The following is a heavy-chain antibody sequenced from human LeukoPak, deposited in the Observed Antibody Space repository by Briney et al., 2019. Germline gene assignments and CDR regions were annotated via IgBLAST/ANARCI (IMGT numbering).Heavy chain of an antibody. J-gene: IGHJ6*02. Sequence: SQTLSLTCTVSGGSISSGGYCWSWIRQHPGKGLEWIGYIYYSGSTYYNPSLKSRVTISVDTSKNQFSLKLSSVTAADTAVYYCARVDGSSTSYYGMDVWGQGTTVTVSS. CDR2: IYYSGST. CDR1: GGSISSGGYC. CDR3: ARVDGSSTSYYGMDV. D-gene: IGHD2-2*01. V-gene: IGHV4-31*03.